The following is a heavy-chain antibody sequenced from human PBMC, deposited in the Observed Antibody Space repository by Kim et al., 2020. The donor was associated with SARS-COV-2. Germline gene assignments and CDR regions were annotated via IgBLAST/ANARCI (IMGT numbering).Heavy chain of an antibody. V-gene: IGHV3-11*06. CDR3: ARGLGYFDFDWFDP. Sequence: ADSSKGRFTISRDNAKNSLYLQMNSLRAEDTAVYYCARGLGYFDFDWFDPWGQGTLVTVSS. J-gene: IGHJ5*02. D-gene: IGHD3-9*01.